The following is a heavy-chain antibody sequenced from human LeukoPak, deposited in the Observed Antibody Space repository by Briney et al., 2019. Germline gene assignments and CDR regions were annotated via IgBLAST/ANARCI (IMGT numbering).Heavy chain of an antibody. J-gene: IGHJ6*03. CDR1: GGSISYHS. V-gene: IGHV4-59*11. CDR3: ARLGSAATGAPPYYYYYVDV. Sequence: SETLSLTCTVSGGSISYHSWSWIRQTPVKGLEWIAHIYDNGNTDYSPSLQSRVTISTDTSEIHFSLRLKSVTAADTAVYYCARLGSAATGAPPYYYYYVDVWGKGTTVTVSS. D-gene: IGHD1-26*01. CDR2: IYDNGNT.